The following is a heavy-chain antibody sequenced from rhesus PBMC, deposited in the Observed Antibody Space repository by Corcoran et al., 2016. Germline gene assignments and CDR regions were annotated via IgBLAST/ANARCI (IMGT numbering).Heavy chain of an antibody. Sequence: QVQLQESGPAVVKPSETLSLTCAVSGGSISSSYWWSWIRQPPGQELEWIGGIYGSGGSTEYNPSLQSRVTISIDTSKNQFSLKLSSVTAADTAVYFCARHGGHYYGSGFLDYWGQGVLVTVSS. V-gene: IGHV4-93*02. CDR1: GGSISSSYW. D-gene: IGHD3-28*01. CDR2: IYGSGGST. CDR3: ARHGGHYYGSGFLDY. J-gene: IGHJ4*01.